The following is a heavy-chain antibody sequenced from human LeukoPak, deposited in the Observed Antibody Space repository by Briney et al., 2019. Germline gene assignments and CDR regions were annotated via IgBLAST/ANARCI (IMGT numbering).Heavy chain of an antibody. CDR3: ARDQDEGGTFDY. D-gene: IGHD3-16*01. V-gene: IGHV3-11*05. CDR1: GFRFSDYY. CDR2: ISSRGGST. J-gene: IGHJ4*02. Sequence: GGSLRLSCAASGFRFSDYYMSWIRQAPGKGLEWVSYISSRGGSTNYANSVKGRFTIARDNAKNALYLQMNSLRAEDTAVYYCARDQDEGGTFDYWGQGTLVTVSS.